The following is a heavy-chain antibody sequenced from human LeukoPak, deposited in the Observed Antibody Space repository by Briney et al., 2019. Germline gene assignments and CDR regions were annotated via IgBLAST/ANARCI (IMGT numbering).Heavy chain of an antibody. V-gene: IGHV4-59*12. CDR1: GGSISSYC. D-gene: IGHD3-9*01. CDR2: IYYSGST. Sequence: SETLSLTCTVSGGSISSYCWSWIRQPPGKGLEWIGYIYYSGSTNYNPSLKSRVTISVDTSKNQFSLKLSSVTAADTAVYYCAREYYDILTGPGPDYWGQGTLVTVSS. J-gene: IGHJ4*02. CDR3: AREYYDILTGPGPDY.